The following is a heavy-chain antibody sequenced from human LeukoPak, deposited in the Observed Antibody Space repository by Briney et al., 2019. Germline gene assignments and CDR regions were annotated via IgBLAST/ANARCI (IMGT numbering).Heavy chain of an antibody. CDR3: ARVRAGYSYGPNWFDP. J-gene: IGHJ5*02. CDR2: IYPDDSDT. Sequence: PGESLKISCKDSGYIFTNHWIGWVRQMPGKGLEWMGIIYPDDSDTRYSPSFQGQVTISADKSISTAYLQWSSLEASDTAMYYCARVRAGYSYGPNWFDPWGQGTLVTVSS. V-gene: IGHV5-51*01. D-gene: IGHD5-18*01. CDR1: GYIFTNHW.